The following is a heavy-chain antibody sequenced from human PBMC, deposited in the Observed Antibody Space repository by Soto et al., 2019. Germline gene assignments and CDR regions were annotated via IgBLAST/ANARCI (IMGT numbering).Heavy chain of an antibody. D-gene: IGHD3-10*01. CDR3: ARWTYRPPDGFGEFPYYYYYYMDV. CDR1: GGTFSSYT. CDR2: IISILGIA. J-gene: IGHJ6*03. V-gene: IGHV1-69*02. Sequence: QVQLVQSGAEVKKPGSSVKVSCKASGGTFSSYTISWVRQAPGQGREWMGRIISILGIANYAQKFQGRVTITADKHTSTDYMELSSLRSDDTAVYYCARWTYRPPDGFGEFPYYYYYYMDVWGKGTTVTVSS.